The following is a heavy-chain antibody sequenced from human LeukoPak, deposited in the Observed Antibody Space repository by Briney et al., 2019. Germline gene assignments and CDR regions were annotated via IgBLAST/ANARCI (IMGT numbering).Heavy chain of an antibody. CDR3: AKAGDYVHYYFDY. D-gene: IGHD4-17*01. CDR1: GFTFSSYA. Sequence: QPGGSLRLSCAASGFTFSSYAMSWVRQAPGKGLEWVSAISGSGGSTYYADSVKGRFTISRDNPKNTLYLQMNSLRAEDTAVYYCAKAGDYVHYYFDYWGQGTLVTVSS. CDR2: ISGSGGST. J-gene: IGHJ4*02. V-gene: IGHV3-23*01.